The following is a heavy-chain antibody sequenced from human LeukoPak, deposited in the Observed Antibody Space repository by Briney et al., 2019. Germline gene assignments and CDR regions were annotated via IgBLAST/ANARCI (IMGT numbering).Heavy chain of an antibody. CDR1: GYSVIRSDSC. J-gene: IGHJ1*01. Sequence: PSETLSLTCTVFGYSVIRSDSCWDWIRQPPGKGLEWIGTIYYSGSTYYSPSLKSRVTISVDTSNNQFSLNLSSVTAADTALYFCARRRYYDSSGYLDWGQGTLVTVSS. CDR3: ARRRYYDSSGYLD. D-gene: IGHD3-22*01. V-gene: IGHV4-39*01. CDR2: IYYSGST.